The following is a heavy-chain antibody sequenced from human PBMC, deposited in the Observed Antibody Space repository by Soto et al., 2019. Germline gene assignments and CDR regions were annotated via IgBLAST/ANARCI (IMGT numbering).Heavy chain of an antibody. J-gene: IGHJ5*02. CDR3: SRDLKVWDTAMVAGDNWFDP. D-gene: IGHD5-18*01. Sequence: ASVKVSCKASGYTFTSYGISWVRQAPGQGLEWMGWISAYNGNTNYAQKLQGRVTMTTDTSTSTAYMELRSLRSDDTAVYYCSRDLKVWDTAMVAGDNWFDPWGQGTLVTVSS. V-gene: IGHV1-18*01. CDR1: GYTFTSYG. CDR2: ISAYNGNT.